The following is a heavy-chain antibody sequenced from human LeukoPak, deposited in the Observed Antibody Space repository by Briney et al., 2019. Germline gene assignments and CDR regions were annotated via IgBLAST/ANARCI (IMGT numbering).Heavy chain of an antibody. CDR2: FDPEDGET. CDR3: ATEDILTGYSPCDY. V-gene: IGHV1-24*01. CDR1: GYTLTELS. D-gene: IGHD3-9*01. Sequence: ASVKVSCKVSGYTLTELSMHWVRQTPGKGLEWMGGFDPEDGETIYAQKFQGRVTMTEDTSTDPAYMELSSLRSEDTAVYYCATEDILTGYSPCDYWGEGTLVTVSS. J-gene: IGHJ4*02.